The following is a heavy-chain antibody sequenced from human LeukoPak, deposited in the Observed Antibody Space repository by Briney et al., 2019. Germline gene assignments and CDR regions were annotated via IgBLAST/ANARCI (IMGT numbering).Heavy chain of an antibody. CDR2: IYTSGTT. J-gene: IGHJ4*02. D-gene: IGHD4-17*01. V-gene: IGHV4-4*07. CDR1: GGSISSYY. Sequence: SETLSLTCTVSGGSISSYYWSWIRQPAGKGLEWIGRIYTSGTTHYNPSLKSRVTMSVDTSKNKFSLKLSSVTAADTAVYYCARLSTVTTSFDYWGQGTLVTASS. CDR3: ARLSTVTTSFDY.